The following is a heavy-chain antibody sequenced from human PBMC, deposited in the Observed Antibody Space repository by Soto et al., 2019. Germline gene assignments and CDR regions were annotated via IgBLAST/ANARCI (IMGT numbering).Heavy chain of an antibody. CDR3: ATHKAGSYCNY. CDR1: GFIFSNAW. CDR2: IKSKVDGETR. V-gene: IGHV3-15*01. D-gene: IGHD3-10*01. J-gene: IGHJ4*02. Sequence: GGSLRLSCAGSGFIFSNAWMSWVRQAPGKGLEWVGRIKSKVDGETRDYAAPVKGRFIISRDDSKNTVYLEMNSLKSEDTGMYFCATHKAGSYCNYWGQGSLVTVSS.